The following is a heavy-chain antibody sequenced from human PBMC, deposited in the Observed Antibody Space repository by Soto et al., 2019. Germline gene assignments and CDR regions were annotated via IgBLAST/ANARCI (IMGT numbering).Heavy chain of an antibody. J-gene: IGHJ4*02. CDR3: ARGVSAGVDY. CDR1: GYSFTSLD. D-gene: IGHD1-26*01. CDR2: MQPSTGRT. V-gene: IGHV1-8*01. Sequence: QVQLVQSGAEVREPGASVKVSCKASGYSFTSLDINWVRQTAGQGLERMGWMQPSTGRTGYAQKFQGRVTMTRDTSKNTAYMELTTLTSDDTAFYYCARGVSAGVDYWGQGTLVTVSS.